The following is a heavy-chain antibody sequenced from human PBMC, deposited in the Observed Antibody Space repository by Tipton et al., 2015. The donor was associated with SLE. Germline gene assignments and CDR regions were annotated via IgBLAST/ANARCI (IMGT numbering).Heavy chain of an antibody. D-gene: IGHD3-10*01. V-gene: IGHV3-21*01. CDR1: GFTFSSYS. J-gene: IGHJ4*02. CDR2: ISSSSSYI. Sequence: GSLRLSCAASGFTFSSYSMNWVRQAPGKGLEWVSSISSSSSYIYYADSVKGRFTISRDNAKNPLYLQMNSLRAEDTAVYYCAREAYYGSGSYYNGLDYWGQGTLVTVSS. CDR3: AREAYYGSGSYYNGLDY.